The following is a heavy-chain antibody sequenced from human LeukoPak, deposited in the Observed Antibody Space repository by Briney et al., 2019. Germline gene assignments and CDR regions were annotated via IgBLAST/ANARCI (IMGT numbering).Heavy chain of an antibody. V-gene: IGHV3-21*01. J-gene: IGHJ3*02. CDR3: AGIAAAGGAFDI. D-gene: IGHD6-13*01. CDR1: GFTFSSYE. Sequence: GGSLRLSCAASGFTFSSYEMNWVRQAPGKGLEWVSSISSSSSYIYYADSVKGRFTISRDNAKNSLYLQMNSLRAEDTAVYYCAGIAAAGGAFDIWGQGTMVTVSS. CDR2: ISSSSSYI.